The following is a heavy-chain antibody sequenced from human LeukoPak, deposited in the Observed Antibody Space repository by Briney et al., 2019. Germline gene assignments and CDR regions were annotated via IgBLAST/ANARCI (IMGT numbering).Heavy chain of an antibody. J-gene: IGHJ4*02. Sequence: GGSLRLSCVASEFSVSSNYMSWVRQAPGKGLEWVSVIDTGGSTYYPDSVKGRFTISRDNFKNTLSLQMNSLKTEDTAVYYCTTDPRTSTTVTTPFDYWGQGTLVTVSS. V-gene: IGHV3-53*01. CDR3: TTDPRTSTTVTTPFDY. CDR1: EFSVSSNY. CDR2: IDTGGST. D-gene: IGHD4-11*01.